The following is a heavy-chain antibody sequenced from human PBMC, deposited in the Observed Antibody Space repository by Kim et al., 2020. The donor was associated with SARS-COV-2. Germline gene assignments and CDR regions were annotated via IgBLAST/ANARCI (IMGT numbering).Heavy chain of an antibody. D-gene: IGHD3-16*01. CDR2: IRKDGNEI. CDR1: GLTFEIYW. Sequence: GGALRLSCAASGLTFEIYWMAWVRQPPGKGPEWVAYIRKDGNEIYYGDSVKGRFTISRDNAKNSLYLRMNSLRVEDTALYYCARDWGDGWGKGTLVTVSS. CDR3: ARDWGDG. J-gene: IGHJ4*02. V-gene: IGHV3-7*01.